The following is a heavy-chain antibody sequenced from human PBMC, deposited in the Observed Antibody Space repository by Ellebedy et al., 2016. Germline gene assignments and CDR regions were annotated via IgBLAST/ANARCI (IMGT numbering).Heavy chain of an antibody. CDR1: GFTFSRYG. Sequence: GESLKISCAASGFTFSRYGLHWVRQAPGKGLEWVTVISSDGGTNYYADSVKGRFTISRDNSKNTLYLQMNSLRPEDTAVYYCAKEGFASGETFAGHFDYWGQGTLVTVSS. CDR2: ISSDGGTN. J-gene: IGHJ4*02. V-gene: IGHV3-30*18. D-gene: IGHD3-10*01. CDR3: AKEGFASGETFAGHFDY.